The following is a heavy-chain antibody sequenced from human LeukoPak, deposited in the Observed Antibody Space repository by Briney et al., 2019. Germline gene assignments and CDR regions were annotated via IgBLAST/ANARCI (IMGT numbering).Heavy chain of an antibody. CDR2: INHSGST. D-gene: IGHD3-10*01. J-gene: IGHJ5*02. Sequence: PSETLSLTCVVYGGSFSGYYWSWIRQPPGKGLEWIGEINHSGSTNYNPSLKSRVTISVDTSKNQFSLKLSSVTAADTAVYYCARSSSASYGSGRRGFDPWGQGTLVTVSS. CDR3: ARSSSASYGSGRRGFDP. V-gene: IGHV4-34*01. CDR1: GGSFSGYY.